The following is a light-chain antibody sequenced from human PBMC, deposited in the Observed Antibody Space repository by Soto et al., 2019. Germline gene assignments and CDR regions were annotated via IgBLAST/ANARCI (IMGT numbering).Light chain of an antibody. J-gene: IGKJ1*01. V-gene: IGKV3-20*01. CDR1: QSLSSGY. Sequence: EIVLTQSPGTLSLSPVERVTLSCMASQSLSSGYLAWYQQKFGQAPRLLIYDASRRATGIPERFSGSGSGTDFTLTINRLEPEDFAVYYCQQYGSSPTFGLGTKVDIK. CDR3: QQYGSSPT. CDR2: DAS.